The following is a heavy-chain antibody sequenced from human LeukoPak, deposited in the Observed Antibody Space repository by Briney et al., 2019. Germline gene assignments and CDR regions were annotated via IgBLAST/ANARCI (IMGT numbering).Heavy chain of an antibody. D-gene: IGHD3-22*01. J-gene: IGHJ4*02. CDR2: INPSSGGT. Sequence: GASVKVSCKASGFTFTGYYLHWVRQAPGQGLEWMGWINPSSGGTNYAQKFQGRVTMTRDTSISTAYMELSRLRSDDTAVYYCARELNYDSSGYYFDYWGQGTLVTVSS. CDR1: GFTFTGYY. V-gene: IGHV1-2*02. CDR3: ARELNYDSSGYYFDY.